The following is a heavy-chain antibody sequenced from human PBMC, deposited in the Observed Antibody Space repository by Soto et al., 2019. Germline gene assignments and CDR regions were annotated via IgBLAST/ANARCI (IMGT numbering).Heavy chain of an antibody. CDR3: ARGPPLRFLEWLLGQTFDY. CDR1: GFTFTGHY. Sequence: ASVKVSCKASGFTFTGHYMHWVRQAPGQGLEWMGIINPSGGSTSYAQKFQGRVTMTRDTSTSTVYMELSSLRSEDTAVYYCARGPPLRFLEWLLGQTFDYWGQGTLVTVSS. J-gene: IGHJ4*02. D-gene: IGHD3-3*01. CDR2: INPSGGST. V-gene: IGHV1-46*01.